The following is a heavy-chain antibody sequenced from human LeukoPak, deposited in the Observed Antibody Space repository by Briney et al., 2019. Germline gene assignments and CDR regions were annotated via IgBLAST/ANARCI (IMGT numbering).Heavy chain of an antibody. Sequence: GGSLRLSCAASGFTFDDYGMSWVRQAPGKGLEWVSAISGSGGSTYYADSVKGRFTISRDNSKNTLYLQMNSLRAEDTAVYYCAKDDNYIRFLSWGQGTLVTVSS. D-gene: IGHD3-16*01. CDR1: GFTFDDYG. V-gene: IGHV3-23*01. CDR3: AKDDNYIRFLS. J-gene: IGHJ5*02. CDR2: ISGSGGST.